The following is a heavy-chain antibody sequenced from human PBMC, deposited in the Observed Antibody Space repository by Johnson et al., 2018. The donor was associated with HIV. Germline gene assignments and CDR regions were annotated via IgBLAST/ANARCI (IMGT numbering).Heavy chain of an antibody. D-gene: IGHD6-19*01. V-gene: IGHV3-30*04. Sequence: QVQLVESGGGVVRPGGSLTLSCAASGFTFSSYAMHWVRQAPGKGLEWVAVISYDGSNKYQADSVKGRFTISRDNSKNTLYLQMNSLRAEDTAVYYSARDKGTNFSGWYRESDAFDIWGQGTMVTVSS. CDR1: GFTFSSYA. J-gene: IGHJ3*02. CDR2: ISYDGSNK. CDR3: ARDKGTNFSGWYRESDAFDI.